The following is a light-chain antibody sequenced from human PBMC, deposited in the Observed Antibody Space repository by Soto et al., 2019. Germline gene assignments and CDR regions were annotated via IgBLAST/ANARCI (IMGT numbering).Light chain of an antibody. CDR1: SSDVGGYNF. V-gene: IGLV2-11*01. J-gene: IGLJ1*01. CDR2: DVT. Sequence: QSALTQPRSVSGSPGQSVTISCTGTSSDVGGYNFVSWYQQHPGKAPKSMIYDVTKRPSGVPDRFSGSKSGNTASLTISGLQAEDEADYCCCSYVGSYTSYVFGTGTKVTVL. CDR3: CSYVGSYTSYV.